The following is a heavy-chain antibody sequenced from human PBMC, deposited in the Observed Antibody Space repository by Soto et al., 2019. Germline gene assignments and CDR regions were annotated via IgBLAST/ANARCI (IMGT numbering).Heavy chain of an antibody. CDR2: IYYSGTT. CDR1: GGSINSYY. D-gene: IGHD6-19*01. J-gene: IGHJ6*02. Sequence: PSETLSLTCTVSGGSINSYYWSWMRQPPGKGLEWIGFIYYSGTTKYNPSLKSRVTISVDTAKNQFSLNLRSVTAADTAVYYCARESVASGSGANDYYYGADVWGQGTTVTVS. CDR3: ARESVASGSGANDYYYGADV. V-gene: IGHV4-59*01.